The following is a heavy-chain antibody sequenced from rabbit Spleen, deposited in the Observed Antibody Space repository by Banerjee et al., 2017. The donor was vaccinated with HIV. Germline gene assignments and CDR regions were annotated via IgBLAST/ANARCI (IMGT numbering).Heavy chain of an antibody. D-gene: IGHD1-1*01. CDR2: IDTNNGDT. V-gene: IGHV1S45*01. J-gene: IGHJ2*01. CDR1: GFSFSSNW. CDR3: ARNYVNAFDP. Sequence: LEESGGGLVKPGGTLTLTCTVSGFSFSSNWICWVRQAPGKGLEWIACIDTNNGDTDYANWPKGRFTISKTSSTTVTLQMTSLTAADTATYFCARNYVNAFDPSGQGTLVTVS.